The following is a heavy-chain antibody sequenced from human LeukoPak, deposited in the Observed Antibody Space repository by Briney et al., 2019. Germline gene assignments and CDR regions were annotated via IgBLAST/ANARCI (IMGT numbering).Heavy chain of an antibody. Sequence: GGSLRLSCAASGFTFSSSAMSWVRQAPGKGLEWVSAISNNGGYTYYADSVQGRFSISRDNSKSTLCLQMNSLRAEDTAVYYCAKQLGYCSDGSCYFPYWGQGTLVTVS. V-gene: IGHV3-23*01. CDR1: GFTFSSSA. CDR3: AKQLGYCSDGSCYFPY. J-gene: IGHJ4*02. CDR2: ISNNGGYT. D-gene: IGHD2-15*01.